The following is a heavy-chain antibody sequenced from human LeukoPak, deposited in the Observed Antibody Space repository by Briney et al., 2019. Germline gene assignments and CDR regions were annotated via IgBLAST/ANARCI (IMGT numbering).Heavy chain of an antibody. V-gene: IGHV1-2*02. CDR3: ARGGSSGWYDY. Sequence: ASVKVSCKASGYTFTGYYMHWVRQAPGQGLEWMGWINPNSGGTNYAQKFQGRVTMTRDTSVSTAYMELSRLRSDGTAVYFCARGGSSGWYDYWGQGTLVPVSS. D-gene: IGHD6-19*01. CDR1: GYTFTGYY. J-gene: IGHJ4*02. CDR2: INPNSGGT.